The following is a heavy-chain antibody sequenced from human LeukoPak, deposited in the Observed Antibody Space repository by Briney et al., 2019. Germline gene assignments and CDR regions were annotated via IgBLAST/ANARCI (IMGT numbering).Heavy chain of an antibody. J-gene: IGHJ3*02. CDR3: ARDGHRRYHYDSSGREDAFDI. Sequence: GASVKVSCKGSGYTFTGYYLHWVRQGPGQGLEWMGWISAYNGNTNYAQKLQGRVTMTTDTSTSTAYMELRSLRSDDTAVYYCARDGHRRYHYDSSGREDAFDIWGQGTMVTVSS. CDR1: GYTFTGYY. V-gene: IGHV1-18*04. D-gene: IGHD3-22*01. CDR2: ISAYNGNT.